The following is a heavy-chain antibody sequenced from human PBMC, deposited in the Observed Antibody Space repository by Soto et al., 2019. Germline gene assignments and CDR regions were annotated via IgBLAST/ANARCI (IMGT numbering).Heavy chain of an antibody. Sequence: QVQQLESGPGLVKPWDTLSLTCTVSGAYVSDFSWSWIRQPAGKGLEWIGRITVNGITQYTPSFRCRVTMSRDPPRNQFSLNLPSATAADTALYYCARESGENWTYEAHWGQGALVTVSS. J-gene: IGHJ1*01. CDR3: ARESGENWTYEAH. CDR2: ITVNGIT. V-gene: IGHV4-4*07. CDR1: GAYVSDFS. D-gene: IGHD1-7*01.